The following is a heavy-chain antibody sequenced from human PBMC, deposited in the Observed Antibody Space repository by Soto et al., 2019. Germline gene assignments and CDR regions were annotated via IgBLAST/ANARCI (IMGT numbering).Heavy chain of an antibody. D-gene: IGHD2-2*01. CDR2: ISSSGRNM. J-gene: IGHJ3*02. Sequence: QVQLVESGGGLVKPGGSLRLSCAASGFTFSDFYMSWIRRAPGKGLEWVSYISSSGRNMFYADSVKGRFTISRDNAKISLYLHKNSVGAEDTAVYYCAKTSRVIPAVITACDIGSEGTMFPASS. CDR3: AKTSRVIPAVITACDI. CDR1: GFTFSDFY. V-gene: IGHV3-11*01.